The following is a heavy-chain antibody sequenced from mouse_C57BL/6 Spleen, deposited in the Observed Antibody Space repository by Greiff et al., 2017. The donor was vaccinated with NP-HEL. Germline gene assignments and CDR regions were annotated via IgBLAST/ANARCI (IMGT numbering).Heavy chain of an antibody. CDR2: IDPSDSYT. Sequence: QVQLQQPGTELVKPGASVKLSCKASGYTFTSYWMHWVKQRPGQGLEWIGEIDPSDSYTNYNQKFKGKSTLTVDKSSSTAYMQLSSLTSEDSAVYYCARTGNYCYWYFDVWGTGTTVTVSS. J-gene: IGHJ1*03. D-gene: IGHD2-1*01. CDR1: GYTFTSYW. CDR3: ARTGNYCYWYFDV. V-gene: IGHV1-69*01.